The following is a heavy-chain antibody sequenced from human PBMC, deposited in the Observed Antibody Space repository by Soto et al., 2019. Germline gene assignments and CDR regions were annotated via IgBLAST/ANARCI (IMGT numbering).Heavy chain of an antibody. CDR2: ISYDGSNK. D-gene: IGHD4-17*01. Sequence: HPGGSLRLSCAASGFTFSNYAMHWVRQAPGKGLEWVAVISYDGSNKYYADSVKGRFTISRDNSKNTLYLQMNSLRAEDTAVYYCARRPVTYYFDYWGQGT. V-gene: IGHV3-30-3*01. CDR1: GFTFSNYA. J-gene: IGHJ4*02. CDR3: ARRPVTYYFDY.